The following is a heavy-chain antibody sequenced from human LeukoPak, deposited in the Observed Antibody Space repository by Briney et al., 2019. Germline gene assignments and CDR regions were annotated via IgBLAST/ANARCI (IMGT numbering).Heavy chain of an antibody. V-gene: IGHV4-59*11. CDR2: ISYSGSA. J-gene: IGHJ4*02. Sequence: SETLSLTCTVSGVPISGHYWTWIRQPPGKGLEWIGYISYSGSATSNPSLKSRVTMSIDTSKNQFSLKLSSVTTADTAAYYCARTTKSTGTDYWGQGILATVSS. CDR3: ARTTKSTGTDY. CDR1: GVPISGHY. D-gene: IGHD3-10*01.